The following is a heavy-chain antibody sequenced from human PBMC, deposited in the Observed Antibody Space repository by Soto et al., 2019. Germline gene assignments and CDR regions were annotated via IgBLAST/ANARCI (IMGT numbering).Heavy chain of an antibody. J-gene: IGHJ4*02. CDR3: ARGSFDTARMYYFDY. Sequence: SETLSLTCTVSGGSISSYHWSWIRQPPGKGLEWIGEINHSGSTNYNPSLKSRVTISVDTSKNQFSLKLSSVTAADTAVYYCARGSFDTARMYYFDYWGQGTLVTVSS. CDR1: GGSISSYH. D-gene: IGHD5-18*01. CDR2: INHSGST. V-gene: IGHV4-34*01.